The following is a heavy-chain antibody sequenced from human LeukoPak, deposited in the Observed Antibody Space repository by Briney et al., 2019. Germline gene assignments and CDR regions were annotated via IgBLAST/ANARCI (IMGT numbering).Heavy chain of an antibody. Sequence: GRSLRLSCAASGFTFDDYAMHWVRQAPGKGLEWVSGISWNSGSIGYADSVKGRFTISRDNAKNSLYLQMNSLRAEDTALYYCAKGWAAAGLTEYFQHWGQGTLVTVSS. CDR3: AKGWAAAGLTEYFQH. D-gene: IGHD6-13*01. V-gene: IGHV3-9*01. CDR2: ISWNSGSI. CDR1: GFTFDDYA. J-gene: IGHJ1*01.